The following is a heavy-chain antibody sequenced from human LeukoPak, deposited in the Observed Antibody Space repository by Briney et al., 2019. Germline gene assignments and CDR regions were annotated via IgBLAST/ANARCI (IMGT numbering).Heavy chain of an antibody. V-gene: IGHV4-4*07. J-gene: IGHJ4*02. Sequence: TAETLSLTCTVSGGSISNYYWNWIRQLAGKGLEWIGRIYASGSTNYNPSLKSRVTMSVDTSKNQFSLKLSSLTAADTAVYYCARDYYDSSGYYFFYYWGQGTLVTVSS. CDR1: GGSISNYY. CDR2: IYASGST. CDR3: ARDYYDSSGYYFFYY. D-gene: IGHD3-22*01.